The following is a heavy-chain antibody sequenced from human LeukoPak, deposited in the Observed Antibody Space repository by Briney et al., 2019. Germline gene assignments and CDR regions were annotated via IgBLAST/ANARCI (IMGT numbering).Heavy chain of an antibody. J-gene: IGHJ4*02. D-gene: IGHD3-9*01. CDR2: FDPEDGET. CDR3: ATDLPGKKYYDILTGYYKASDFDY. CDR1: GYTLTELS. V-gene: IGHV1-24*01. Sequence: GASVKVSCKVSGYTLTELSMHWVRQAPGKGLEWMGGFDPEDGETIYAQKFQGRVTMTEDTSTDTAYMELSSLRSEDTAVYYCATDLPGKKYYDILTGYYKASDFDYWGQGTPVTVSS.